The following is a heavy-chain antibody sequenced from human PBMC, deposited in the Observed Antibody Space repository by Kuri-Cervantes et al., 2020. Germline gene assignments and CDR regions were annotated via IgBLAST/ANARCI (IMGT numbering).Heavy chain of an antibody. CDR1: GFTFSDYY. J-gene: IGHJ5*02. Sequence: GESLKISCAASGFTFSDYYMSWIRQAPGKGLVWVSRINSDGSSTSYADSVKGRFTISRDNAKNTLYLQMNSLRAEDTAVYYCAGDLLDPWGQGTLVTVSS. CDR3: AGDLLDP. V-gene: IGHV3-74*01. CDR2: INSDGSST.